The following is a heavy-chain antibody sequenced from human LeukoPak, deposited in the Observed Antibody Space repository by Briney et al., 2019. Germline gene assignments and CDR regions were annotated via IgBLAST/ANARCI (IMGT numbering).Heavy chain of an antibody. Sequence: ASVKVTCKASGYTFTGYYMHWVRQAPGQGLEWMGWIKPNSDGTNYAQKFQGRVTMTRDTSISTAYMELSRLRSDDTAVYYCARGYSSVRDPRGFDPWGQGTLVTVSS. CDR3: ARGYSSVRDPRGFDP. V-gene: IGHV1-2*02. J-gene: IGHJ5*02. CDR2: IKPNSDGT. CDR1: GYTFTGYY. D-gene: IGHD1-26*01.